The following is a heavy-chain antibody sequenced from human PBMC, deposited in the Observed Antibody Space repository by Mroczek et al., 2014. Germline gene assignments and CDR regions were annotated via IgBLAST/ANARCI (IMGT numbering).Heavy chain of an antibody. CDR3: ARGGVDDSSGYYFPFDY. D-gene: IGHD3-22*01. CDR1: GGSISSGGYY. V-gene: IGHV4-31*03. CDR2: IYYSGST. J-gene: IGHJ4*02. Sequence: QVQLVESGPGLVKPSQTLSLTCTVSGGSISSGGYYWSWIRQHPGKGLEWIGYIYYSGSTYYNPSLKSRVTISVDTSKNQFSLKLSSVTAADTAVYYCARGGVDDSSGYYFPFDYWGQGTLVTVSS.